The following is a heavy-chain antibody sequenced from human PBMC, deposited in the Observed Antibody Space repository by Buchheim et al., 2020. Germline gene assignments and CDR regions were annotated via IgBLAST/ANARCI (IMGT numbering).Heavy chain of an antibody. Sequence: QVQLVESGGGVVQPGRSLRLSCAATGFTFSSYAMHWVRQAPGKGLEWVAVISYDGSNKYYADSVKGRFTIFRDNSKNTLYLQMNSLRAEDTAVYYCARDGTNYYDSSGYYHYYYGMDVWGQGTT. V-gene: IGHV3-30*04. CDR1: GFTFSSYA. CDR3: ARDGTNYYDSSGYYHYYYGMDV. CDR2: ISYDGSNK. J-gene: IGHJ6*02. D-gene: IGHD3-22*01.